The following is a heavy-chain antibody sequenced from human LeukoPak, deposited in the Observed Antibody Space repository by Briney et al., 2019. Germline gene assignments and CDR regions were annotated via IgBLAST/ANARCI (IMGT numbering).Heavy chain of an antibody. CDR3: ASGSWSRRFAP. Sequence: SETLSFTCAVYDVSVNGYYWSWIRQPPGNGLEGIGEMNDTSRTTYNPASESRATISAERSKNQFSLKLTSVTAADTAVYYCASGSWSRRFAPWGQGTLVTVSS. D-gene: IGHD1-14*01. CDR2: MNDTSRT. J-gene: IGHJ5*02. CDR1: DVSVNGYY. V-gene: IGHV4-34*01.